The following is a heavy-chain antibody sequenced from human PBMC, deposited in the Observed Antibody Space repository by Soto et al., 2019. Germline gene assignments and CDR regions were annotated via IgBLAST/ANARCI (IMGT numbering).Heavy chain of an antibody. D-gene: IGHD3-9*01. V-gene: IGHV3-72*01. CDR2: TTNKANSYTT. J-gene: IGHJ4*02. CDR1: GFTFSDHY. CDR3: AREGLTGYYNEDYFDH. Sequence: EVQLVESGGGLVQPGGSLRLSCAASGFTFSDHYMDWVRQAPGKGLEWVGRTTNKANSYTTQYAASVKVRFTISRDDSKNSLYLQMNSLKTEDTAVYYCAREGLTGYYNEDYFDHWGQGTLVTVSS.